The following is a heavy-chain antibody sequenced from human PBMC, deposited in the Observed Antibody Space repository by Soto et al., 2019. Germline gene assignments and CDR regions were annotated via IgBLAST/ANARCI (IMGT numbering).Heavy chain of an antibody. D-gene: IGHD3-3*01. Sequence: GESLKISCAASGFTFSSYAMSWVRQAPGKGLEWVSAISGSGGSTYYADSVKGRFTISRDNSKNTLYLQMNSLRAEDTAVYYCAKEIFGVVIIMSYFQHWGQGTLVTVSS. CDR3: AKEIFGVVIIMSYFQH. CDR2: ISGSGGST. J-gene: IGHJ1*01. CDR1: GFTFSSYA. V-gene: IGHV3-23*01.